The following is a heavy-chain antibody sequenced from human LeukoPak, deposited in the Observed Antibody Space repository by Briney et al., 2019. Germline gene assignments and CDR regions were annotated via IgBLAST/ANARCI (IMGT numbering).Heavy chain of an antibody. CDR3: AGGWRDGYTVRYYVDV. Sequence: PSETLSLTCAVYGGSFSGYYWSWIRQPPGKGLEWIGSVYYSGTIYSNPSLKSPVTTSVDTSNNQFSLKLHSVTAADTAVYYCAGGWRDGYTVRYYVDVWGKGTTVTVSS. CDR1: GGSFSGYY. V-gene: IGHV4-34*01. D-gene: IGHD5-24*01. J-gene: IGHJ6*03. CDR2: VYYSGTI.